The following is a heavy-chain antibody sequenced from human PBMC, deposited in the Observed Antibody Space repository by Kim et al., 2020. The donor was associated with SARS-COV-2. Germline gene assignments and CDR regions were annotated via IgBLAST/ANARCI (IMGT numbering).Heavy chain of an antibody. J-gene: IGHJ4*02. Sequence: TKYSKKFRGGVTITRDTSASTAYMELSSLRSEATAVYYCARSEVVITPFDYWGQGTLVTVSS. CDR2: T. CDR3: ARSEVVITPFDY. V-gene: IGHV1-3*01. D-gene: IGHD3-22*01.